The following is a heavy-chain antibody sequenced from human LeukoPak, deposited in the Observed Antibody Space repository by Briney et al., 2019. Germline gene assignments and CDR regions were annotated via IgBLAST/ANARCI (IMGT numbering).Heavy chain of an antibody. CDR3: AREKSMVGATNDFYY. V-gene: IGHV1-18*01. CDR1: GYTFTSYG. D-gene: IGHD1-26*01. J-gene: IGHJ4*02. Sequence: GASVKVSCKASGYTFTSYGISWVRQAPGQGLEWMGWISAYNGSTNYAQKLQGRVTMTTDTSTSTAYMELRSLRSDDTAVYYCAREKSMVGATNDFYYWGQGTLVTVSS. CDR2: ISAYNGST.